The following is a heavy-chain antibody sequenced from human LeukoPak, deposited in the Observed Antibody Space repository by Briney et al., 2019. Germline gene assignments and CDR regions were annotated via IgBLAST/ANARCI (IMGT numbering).Heavy chain of an antibody. J-gene: IGHJ5*02. CDR3: ARRAYCGGDCAWFDP. Sequence: SETLSLTCTVSGGSISSYYWSWIRQPPGKGLEWIGYIYYSGSTNYNPSLKSRVTISVDTSKNQFSLKLSFATAADTAVYYCARRAYCGGDCAWFDPWGQGTLVTVSS. V-gene: IGHV4-59*08. CDR2: IYYSGST. CDR1: GGSISSYY. D-gene: IGHD2-21*02.